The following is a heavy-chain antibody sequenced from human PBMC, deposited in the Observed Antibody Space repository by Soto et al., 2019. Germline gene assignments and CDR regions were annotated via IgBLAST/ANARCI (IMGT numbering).Heavy chain of an antibody. CDR1: CYTFTSYG. Sequence: GASVKVSFKASCYTFTSYGISWVRQAPGQGLEWMGWISAYNGNTNYAQKLQGRVTMTTDTSTSTAYMELRSLRSDDTAVYYCARENRLGNWFDPWGQGTLVTVSS. V-gene: IGHV1-18*04. CDR3: ARENRLGNWFDP. D-gene: IGHD6-19*01. J-gene: IGHJ5*02. CDR2: ISAYNGNT.